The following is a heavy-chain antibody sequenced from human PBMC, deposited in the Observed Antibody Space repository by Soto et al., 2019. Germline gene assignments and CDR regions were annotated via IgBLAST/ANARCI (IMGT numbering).Heavy chain of an antibody. D-gene: IGHD5-18*01. CDR3: ARDRVDAPSTDTAPDPFGIAGGMDV. V-gene: IGHV1-2*04. Sequence: ASVKVSCKASGYTFTGYYMHWVRQAPGQGLEWMGWINPNSGGTNYAQKFQGWVAMTKDTSISTAYMELSRQGSNDTDLYYCARDRVDAPSTDTAPDPFGIAGGMDVWGQGTTVTVSS. CDR2: INPNSGGT. J-gene: IGHJ6*02. CDR1: GYTFTGYY.